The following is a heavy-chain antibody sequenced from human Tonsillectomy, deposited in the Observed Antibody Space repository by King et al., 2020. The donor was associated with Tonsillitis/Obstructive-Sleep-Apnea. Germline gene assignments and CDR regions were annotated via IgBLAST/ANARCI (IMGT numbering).Heavy chain of an antibody. J-gene: IGHJ2*01. D-gene: IGHD1-7*01. V-gene: IGHV5-51*01. CDR3: ARQGGKTGTMWYFDR. CDR1: GYSFTKYW. Sequence: QLVQSGAEVKKPGESLKISCKGSGYSFTKYWIGWVRQMPGKGLEWMGIIYPGDSDTRYTPSFQGQFTISADKSISTAYLQWSSLKATDTAIYYCARQGGKTGTMWYFDRWGRDTLVTVSS. CDR2: IYPGDSDT.